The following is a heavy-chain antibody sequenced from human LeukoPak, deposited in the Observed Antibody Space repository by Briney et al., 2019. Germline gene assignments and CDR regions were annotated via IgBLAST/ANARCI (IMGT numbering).Heavy chain of an antibody. D-gene: IGHD1-14*01. J-gene: IGHJ6*03. CDR1: GYTFTDFY. CDR3: ASGHHNYYMDV. Sequence: ASVKVSCKASGYTFTDFYIHWVRQAPGQGLEWMGWINPNSGGTKYAQKFQGRVTMTRDTSISTAYMELSRLRSDDTAVYYCASGHHNYYMDVWGKGTTVTVSS. CDR2: INPNSGGT. V-gene: IGHV1-2*02.